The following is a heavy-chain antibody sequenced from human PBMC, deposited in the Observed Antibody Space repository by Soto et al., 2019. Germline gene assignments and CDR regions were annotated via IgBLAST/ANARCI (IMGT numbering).Heavy chain of an antibody. CDR3: AGGYCTNGVCYRVPFDY. D-gene: IGHD2-8*01. V-gene: IGHV4-59*08. CDR1: GGSISSYY. Sequence: SETLSLTCTVSGGSISSYYWSWIRQPPGKGLEWIGYIYYSGSTNYNPSLKSRVTISVDTSKNQFSLKLSSVTAADTAVYYCAGGYCTNGVCYRVPFDYWGQGTLVTVSS. J-gene: IGHJ4*02. CDR2: IYYSGST.